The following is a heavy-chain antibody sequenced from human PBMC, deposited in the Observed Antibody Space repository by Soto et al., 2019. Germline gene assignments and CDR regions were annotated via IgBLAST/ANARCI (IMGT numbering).Heavy chain of an antibody. CDR1: GGSISSSSYY. CDR3: ARQGNHHHYHRSNWFDP. CDR2: IYSSGST. J-gene: IGHJ5*02. D-gene: IGHD3-22*01. V-gene: IGHV4-39*01. Sequence: PSETLSLTCTVSGGSISSSSYYWGWIRQPPGKGLEWIGSIYSSGSTYYNPSLKSRVTISVDTSKNQFSLKLSSVPAADTAVYYCARQGNHHHYHRSNWFDPWGQGTLVTVSS.